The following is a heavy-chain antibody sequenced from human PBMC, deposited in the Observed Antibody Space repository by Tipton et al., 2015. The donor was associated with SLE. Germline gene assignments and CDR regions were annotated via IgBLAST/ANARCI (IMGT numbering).Heavy chain of an antibody. CDR2: IYNSGGT. J-gene: IGHJ6*03. Sequence: TLSLTCTVSGGSVSSGGYYWSWIRQHPGKGLEWIGYIYNSGGTDYSPSLKSRVTISVDTSKNQFSLKLSSVTAADTSVYYCARRGDYRSSWYVASYYYMDVWGKGTTVTVSS. V-gene: IGHV4-31*03. D-gene: IGHD6-13*01. CDR1: GGSVSSGGYY. CDR3: ARRGDYRSSWYVASYYYMDV.